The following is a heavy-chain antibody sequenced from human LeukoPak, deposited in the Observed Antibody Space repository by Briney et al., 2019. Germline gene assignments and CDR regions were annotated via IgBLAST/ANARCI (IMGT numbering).Heavy chain of an antibody. CDR1: GGSISSYY. V-gene: IGHV4-59*01. D-gene: IGHD3-10*01. J-gene: IGHJ4*02. CDR2: IYYSGST. Sequence: PSETLSLTCTVSGGSISSYYWSWIRQPPGKGLEWIGYIYYSGSTSYNPSLKSRVTMSVDMSTRQISLKLSSVTAADTAVYYCARAVGGDGSGSLWGPGTLVTVSS. CDR3: ARAVGGDGSGSL.